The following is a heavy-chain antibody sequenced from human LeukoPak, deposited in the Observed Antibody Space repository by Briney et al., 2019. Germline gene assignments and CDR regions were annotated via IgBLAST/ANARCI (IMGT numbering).Heavy chain of an antibody. J-gene: IGHJ2*01. V-gene: IGHV3-7*01. CDR1: GFTFSSSW. Sequence: GGSLRLSCAASGFTFSSSWMIWVRQSPGRGLEGVANIKRDGREKYYVDSVKGRFTISRENAKNSLDLQLDSLRAEDTAVYYCARTPADWYFDLWGRGTLVTVSS. CDR2: IKRDGREK. CDR3: ARTPADWYFDL.